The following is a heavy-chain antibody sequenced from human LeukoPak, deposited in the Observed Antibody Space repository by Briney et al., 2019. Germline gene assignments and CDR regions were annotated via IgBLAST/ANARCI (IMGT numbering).Heavy chain of an antibody. CDR1: GGSISSSSYY. V-gene: IGHV4-39*01. Sequence: SETLSLTCTVSGGSISSSSYYWGWIRQPPGKVLEWIGSIYYSGSTYYNPSLKSRVTISVDTSKNQFSLKLSSVTAADTAVYYCGRQADCSSTSCYDYWGQGTLVTVSS. J-gene: IGHJ4*02. D-gene: IGHD2-2*01. CDR2: IYYSGST. CDR3: GRQADCSSTSCYDY.